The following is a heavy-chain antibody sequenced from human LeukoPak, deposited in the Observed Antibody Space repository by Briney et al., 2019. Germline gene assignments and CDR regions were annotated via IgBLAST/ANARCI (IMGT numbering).Heavy chain of an antibody. V-gene: IGHV3-21*01. CDR3: ALELLSKLGW. CDR1: GFTFSSYW. Sequence: GGSLRLSCAAAGFTFSSYWMNWARQAPGKGLEWVSSISSSSSYIYYADSVKGRFTISRDNAKNSLYLQMNSLRAEDTAVYYCALELLSKLGWWGQGTLVTVSS. D-gene: IGHD1-26*01. CDR2: ISSSSSYI. J-gene: IGHJ4*02.